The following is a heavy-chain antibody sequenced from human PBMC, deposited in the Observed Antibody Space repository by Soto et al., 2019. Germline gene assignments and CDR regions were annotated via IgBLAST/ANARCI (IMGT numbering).Heavy chain of an antibody. D-gene: IGHD1-7*01. CDR2: IIPIFGTA. J-gene: IGHJ5*02. CDR1: GGTFSSYA. Sequence: WASVKVSCKASGGTFSSYAISWVRQAPGQGLEWMGGIIPIFGTANYAQKFQGRVTITADESTSTAYMELSSLRSEDTAVYYCARSGTGTTAHWFDPWGQGTLVTVSS. CDR3: ARSGTGTTAHWFDP. V-gene: IGHV1-69*13.